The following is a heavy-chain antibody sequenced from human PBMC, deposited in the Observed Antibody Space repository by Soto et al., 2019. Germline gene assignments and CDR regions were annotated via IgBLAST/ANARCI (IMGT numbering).Heavy chain of an antibody. CDR2: ISAYNGNT. Sequence: ASVTVSCQASGYTFSSYFISWVRQAPGQGLEWMGWISAYNGNTNYAQNLQGRVTMTTDTSTSTAYMELRSLRSDDTAVYYCARDLPPVDYWGQGTLVTVSS. CDR3: ARDLPPVDY. V-gene: IGHV1-18*01. CDR1: GYTFSSYF. J-gene: IGHJ4*02.